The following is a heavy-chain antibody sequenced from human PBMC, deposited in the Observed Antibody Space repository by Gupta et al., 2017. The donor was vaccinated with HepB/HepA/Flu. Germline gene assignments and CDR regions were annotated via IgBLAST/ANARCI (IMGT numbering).Heavy chain of an antibody. D-gene: IGHD3-22*01. CDR2: IYYSGST. CDR1: GYSITNHY. V-gene: IGHV4-59*08. J-gene: IGHJ2*01. Sequence: QVQLQESGPGLVKPSETLSLTCALSGYSITNHYWSWLRPPPGKGLELVGYIYYSGSTNYNPSLKSRVTTSIDTSKNQFSLNLRAVTAADTAVYYCAGQIRHYYDDGNGYDIDWYFDLWGRGILVTVSS. CDR3: AGQIRHYYDDGNGYDIDWYFDL.